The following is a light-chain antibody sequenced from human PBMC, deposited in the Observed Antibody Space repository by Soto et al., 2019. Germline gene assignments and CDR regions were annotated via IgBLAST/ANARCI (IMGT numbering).Light chain of an antibody. Sequence: DIQMTQSPSTLSASFGDRVTITCRASQSISSWLAWYQQKPGAAPKLLVYDASALPRGVPSRFSGSGSGTKFTLNIASLQPDDFATYYCQQYETFSGTFGPGTKVDIK. CDR2: DAS. CDR1: QSISSW. J-gene: IGKJ1*01. CDR3: QQYETFSGT. V-gene: IGKV1-5*01.